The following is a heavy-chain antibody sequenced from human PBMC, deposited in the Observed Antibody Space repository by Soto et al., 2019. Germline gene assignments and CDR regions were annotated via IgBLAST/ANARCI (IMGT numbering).Heavy chain of an antibody. V-gene: IGHV1-18*04. Sequence: QVQLVQSGAEVKKPGASVKVSCKASGYTFTSYGISWVRQAPGQGLEWMGWISAYNGNTNYAQKLQGRVTMTTDTSTSTAYMELRSLRSDDTAVYYCARDSTGTRPYCYYGMDVWGQGTTVTVSS. D-gene: IGHD1-7*01. J-gene: IGHJ6*02. CDR1: GYTFTSYG. CDR2: ISAYNGNT. CDR3: ARDSTGTRPYCYYGMDV.